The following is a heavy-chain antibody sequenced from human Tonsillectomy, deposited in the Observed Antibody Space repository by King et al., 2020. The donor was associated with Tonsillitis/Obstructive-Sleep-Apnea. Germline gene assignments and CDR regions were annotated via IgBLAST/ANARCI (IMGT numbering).Heavy chain of an antibody. Sequence: TLKESGPTLVKPTQTLTLTCTFSGFPLSTTGVGVGWIRQPPGKALEWLALIYLDDDKRYSPSLKSRHTITKDTTKNQVVLTMTNKDPVDTATYYCAHSESRYSYGYDYWGQGTLVTVSS. V-gene: IGHV2-5*02. CDR1: GFPLSTTGVG. D-gene: IGHD5-18*01. CDR2: IYLDDDK. J-gene: IGHJ4*02. CDR3: AHSESRYSYGYDY.